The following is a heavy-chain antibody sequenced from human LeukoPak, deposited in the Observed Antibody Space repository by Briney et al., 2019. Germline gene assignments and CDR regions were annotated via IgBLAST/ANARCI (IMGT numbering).Heavy chain of an antibody. J-gene: IGHJ4*02. Sequence: SETLSLTCTVSGGSLRSYYWSWIRQPPGKGLEWIGEINHSGSTNYNPSLKSRVTISVDTSKNQFSLKLSSVTAADTAVYYCARGRGLDWGQGTLVTVSS. V-gene: IGHV4-34*01. CDR3: ARGRGLD. CDR2: INHSGST. CDR1: GGSLRSYY.